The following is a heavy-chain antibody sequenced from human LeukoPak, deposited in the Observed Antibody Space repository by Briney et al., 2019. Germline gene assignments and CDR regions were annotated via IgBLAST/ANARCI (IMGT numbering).Heavy chain of an antibody. CDR1: GDSVSSNSAA. V-gene: IGHV6-1*01. Sequence: SQTLSLTCAISGDSVSSNSAAWNWIRQSPSRGLEWLGRTYYRSKWSNNYAVPVKGRITINSDTSKNQFALQLNSVTPDDSAVYYCARGSNDYRDYSFDYWGQGTLVTVSS. J-gene: IGHJ4*02. CDR2: TYYRSKWSN. CDR3: ARGSNDYRDYSFDY. D-gene: IGHD4-17*01.